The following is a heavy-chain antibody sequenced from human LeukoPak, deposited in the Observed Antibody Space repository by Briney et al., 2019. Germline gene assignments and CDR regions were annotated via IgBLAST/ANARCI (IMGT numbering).Heavy chain of an antibody. J-gene: IGHJ4*02. CDR2: ISSDGSST. CDR3: TRDQIFCSGGYCYFDY. CDR1: GFTFSRYW. D-gene: IGHD2-15*01. Sequence: GGSLGLSCAASGFTFSRYWMHWVRQAPGKGLVWVSRISSDGSSTSYADSVRGRFTISRDNAKNTLYLQMNSLRAEDTAVYYCTRDQIFCSGGYCYFDYWGQGTLVTVSS. V-gene: IGHV3-74*01.